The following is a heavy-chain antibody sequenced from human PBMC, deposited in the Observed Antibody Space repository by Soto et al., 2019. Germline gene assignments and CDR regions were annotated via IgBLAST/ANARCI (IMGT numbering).Heavy chain of an antibody. CDR2: ISAHNGNT. Sequence: QVHLVQSGAEVKKPGASVKVSCKASGYTFTSYGITWVRQAPGQGLEWMGWISAHNGNTDYAQKLQGGVIVTRDTSTSTAYMELRSLRSDDTAVYYCARGRYGVYWGQGALVTVSS. CDR1: GYTFTSYG. CDR3: ARGRYGVY. J-gene: IGHJ4*02. D-gene: IGHD3-10*01. V-gene: IGHV1-18*01.